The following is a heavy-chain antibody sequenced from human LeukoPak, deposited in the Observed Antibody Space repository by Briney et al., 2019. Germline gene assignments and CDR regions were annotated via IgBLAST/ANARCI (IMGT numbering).Heavy chain of an antibody. J-gene: IGHJ4*02. Sequence: PSETLSLTCTVSGGSISSYYWSWIRQTPGKGLEWIGDIYYSGSTNYNPSLKSRVNISVDTSKNQFSLKLSSVTAADTALYYCASLYCSSTSCYLFHWGQGTLVTVSS. D-gene: IGHD2-2*01. CDR3: ASLYCSSTSCYLFH. V-gene: IGHV4-59*08. CDR1: GGSISSYY. CDR2: IYYSGST.